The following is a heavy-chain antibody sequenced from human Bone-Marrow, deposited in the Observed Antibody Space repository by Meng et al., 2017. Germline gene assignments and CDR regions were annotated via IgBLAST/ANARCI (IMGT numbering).Heavy chain of an antibody. CDR3: ARDYYGSGKVHGMDV. Sequence: GESLKISCAASGFTFTSYEFNWVRQAPGKGLEWISFINIRGSTLYYADSVEGRFTISRDNAKNSLYLPMNSLRAEDTAVYYCARDYYGSGKVHGMDVWGLGTTVTVSS. CDR2: INIRGSTL. V-gene: IGHV3-48*03. D-gene: IGHD3-10*01. CDR1: GFTFTSYE. J-gene: IGHJ6*02.